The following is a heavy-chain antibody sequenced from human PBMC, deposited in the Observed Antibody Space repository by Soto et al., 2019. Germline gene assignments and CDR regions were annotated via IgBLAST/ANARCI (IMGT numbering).Heavy chain of an antibody. CDR3: ARATGIAAAGTYYYYMDV. CDR1: GGSISSYY. Sequence: SETLSLTCTVSGGSISSYYWSWIRQPPGKGLEWIGYIYYSGSTNYNPSLKSRVTISVDTSKNQFSLKLSSVTAADTAVYYCARATGIAAAGTYYYYMDVWGKGTTVT. J-gene: IGHJ6*03. CDR2: IYYSGST. D-gene: IGHD6-13*01. V-gene: IGHV4-59*01.